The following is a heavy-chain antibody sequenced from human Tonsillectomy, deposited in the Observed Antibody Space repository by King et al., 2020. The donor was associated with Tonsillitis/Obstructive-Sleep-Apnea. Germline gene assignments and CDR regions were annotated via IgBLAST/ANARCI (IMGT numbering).Heavy chain of an antibody. CDR3: ARDSMRHYFGSSDSICYYSCDH. J-gene: IGHJ4*02. Sequence: QLVQSGAEVKKPGASLKVSCKTSGYTFTNYGISWVRQAPGQGLEWMGWISAYNGNTNYAQNLQGRVTMTTDTSTSTAYLDLRSLRSDDTAVYYCARDSMRHYFGSSDSICYYSCDHWRQGTVVTVSS. D-gene: IGHD3-22*01. CDR1: GYTFTNYG. CDR2: ISAYNGNT. V-gene: IGHV1-18*01.